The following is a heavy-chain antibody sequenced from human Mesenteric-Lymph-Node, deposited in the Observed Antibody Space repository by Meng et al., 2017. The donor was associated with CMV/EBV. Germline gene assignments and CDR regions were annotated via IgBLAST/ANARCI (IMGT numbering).Heavy chain of an antibody. V-gene: IGHV3-23*01. CDR3: AKDYDSSGYYYSVDY. Sequence: GESLKISCAASGFTFTSYAMSWVRQAPGKGLEWVSTISGSGGSTYYADSVKGRFTISRDNSKNTLYLQMNSLRAEDTAVYYCAKDYDSSGYYYSVDYWGQGTLVTVSS. D-gene: IGHD3-22*01. CDR2: ISGSGGST. CDR1: GFTFTSYA. J-gene: IGHJ4*02.